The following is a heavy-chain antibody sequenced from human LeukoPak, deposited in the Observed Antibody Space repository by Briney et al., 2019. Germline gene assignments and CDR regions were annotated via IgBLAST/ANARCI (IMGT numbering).Heavy chain of an antibody. V-gene: IGHV4-59*01. D-gene: IGHD6-19*01. J-gene: IGHJ4*02. Sequence: SETLSLTCTVSGDSIRSYYWSWIRQPPGKGLEWIGYIYYSETANYNPSLKSRVTISVDTSKNQFSLKLSSVTAADTAVYYCARTSIGYSSGWGYFDYWGQGTLVTVSS. CDR2: IYYSETA. CDR3: ARTSIGYSSGWGYFDY. CDR1: GDSIRSYY.